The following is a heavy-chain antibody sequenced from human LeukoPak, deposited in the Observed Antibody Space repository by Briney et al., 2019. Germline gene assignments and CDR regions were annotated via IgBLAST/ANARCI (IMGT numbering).Heavy chain of an antibody. V-gene: IGHV3-66*01. CDR1: GFTVSSNY. Sequence: GGSLRLSCAASGFTVSSNYMTWVRQAPGKGLEWVSVILGGGGTYYADSVKGRFTISRDNSKNTLYLQMNSLRAEDTAVYYCARGLVPTYYFSEYWGQGTLVTVSS. CDR3: ARGLVPTYYFSEY. D-gene: IGHD3-16*01. J-gene: IGHJ4*02. CDR2: ILGGGGT.